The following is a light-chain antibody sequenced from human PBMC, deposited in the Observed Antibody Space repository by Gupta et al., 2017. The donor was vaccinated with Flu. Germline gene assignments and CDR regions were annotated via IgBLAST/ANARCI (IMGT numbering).Light chain of an antibody. J-gene: IGKJ1*01. CDR3: QQYYSTPPT. V-gene: IGKV4-1*01. Sequence: NCKSSQSVLHSSNNKNYLAWYQQKPGQPPKLLIYWASTRESGVPDRFSGSGSGTDFTLTISSLQAEDVAVYYCQQYYSTPPTFGQGTKVEIK. CDR2: WAS. CDR1: QSVLHSSNNKNY.